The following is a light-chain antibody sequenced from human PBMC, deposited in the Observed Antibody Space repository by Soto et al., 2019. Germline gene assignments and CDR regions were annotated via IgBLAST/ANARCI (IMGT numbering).Light chain of an antibody. J-gene: IGKJ5*01. Sequence: EIVLTQSPATLSLSPGERATLSCRASPSVTNFLAWYQQKPGQAPRLLIYGASTRATGIPARFSGSGSGTEFTLTISSLQSEDFAVYHCQQYNNWPPQITFGQGTRLEIK. V-gene: IGKV3-15*01. CDR1: PSVTNF. CDR2: GAS. CDR3: QQYNNWPPQIT.